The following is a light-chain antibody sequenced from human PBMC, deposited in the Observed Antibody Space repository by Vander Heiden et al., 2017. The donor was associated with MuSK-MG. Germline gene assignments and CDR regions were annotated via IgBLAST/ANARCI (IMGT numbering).Light chain of an antibody. J-gene: IGKJ1*01. CDR3: HQYYMTPWT. Sequence: IVLTQSAQFLVGSLGERASINCKSSQYILYSANNQNSLAWFHLKRGQPPRLPIYWASTRESGVPDRFGGSGSGTDFTLTISGLQAEDVALYYCHQYYMTPWTFGQGTKMEI. CDR1: QYILYSANNQNS. CDR2: WAS. V-gene: IGKV4-1*01.